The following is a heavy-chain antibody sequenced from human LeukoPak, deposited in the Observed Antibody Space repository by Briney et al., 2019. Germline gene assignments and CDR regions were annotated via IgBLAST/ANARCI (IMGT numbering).Heavy chain of an antibody. J-gene: IGHJ4*02. Sequence: ASVKVSCKASGYTFTGYYMHWVRQAPGQGLEWMGWINPNSGGTNYAQKFQGRVTMTRDTSISTAYMELSRLRSDDTAVYYCARDDGDYTALFDYWGQGTLVTVSS. CDR1: GYTFTGYY. V-gene: IGHV1-2*02. D-gene: IGHD4-17*01. CDR3: ARDDGDYTALFDY. CDR2: INPNSGGT.